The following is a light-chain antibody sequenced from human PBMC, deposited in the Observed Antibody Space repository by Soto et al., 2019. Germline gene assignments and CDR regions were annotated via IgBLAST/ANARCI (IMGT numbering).Light chain of an antibody. CDR1: QSISSY. Sequence: DIQMTQSPSSLSASVGDRVTITCRASQSISSYLNWYQQKPGKAPNLLIYTTSSLQSGVPSRFSGSGSGTDFTLTIGSLQPEDFTTYYCQQSYSAPLTFGGGTKVEI. J-gene: IGKJ4*01. CDR2: TTS. CDR3: QQSYSAPLT. V-gene: IGKV1-39*01.